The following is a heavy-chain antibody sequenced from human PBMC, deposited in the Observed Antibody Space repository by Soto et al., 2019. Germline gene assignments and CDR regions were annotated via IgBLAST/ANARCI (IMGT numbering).Heavy chain of an antibody. CDR2: IYSSGST. V-gene: IGHV4-61*01. Sequence: SETLSLTCTVSGGSVSSDTHYWSWIRQPPGKRLECIGFIYSSGSTNYNPSLKSRVTMSVDTSKNQFSLKLRSVIVADTAVYHCARFVRYCSGNTCYTRADVWGQGTTVTVSS. CDR3: ARFVRYCSGNTCYTRADV. D-gene: IGHD2-15*01. CDR1: GGSVSSDTHY. J-gene: IGHJ6*02.